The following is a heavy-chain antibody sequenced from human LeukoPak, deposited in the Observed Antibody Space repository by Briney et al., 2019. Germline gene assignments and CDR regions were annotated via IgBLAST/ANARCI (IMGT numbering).Heavy chain of an antibody. CDR3: AKDVDFLTGYFHRLDAFDV. CDR1: GFTFSSYG. V-gene: IGHV3-30*18. Sequence: GGSLRLSCAASGFTFSSYGMHWVRQAPGKGLEWVAVISYDGSNKYYADSVKGRFTISRDNSKNTLYLQMNSLRAEDTAVYYCAKDVDFLTGYFHRLDAFDVWGQGTMVTVSS. CDR2: ISYDGSNK. J-gene: IGHJ3*01. D-gene: IGHD3-9*01.